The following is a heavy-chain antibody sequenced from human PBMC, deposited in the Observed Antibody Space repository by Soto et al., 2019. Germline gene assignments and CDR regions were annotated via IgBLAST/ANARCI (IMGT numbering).Heavy chain of an antibody. CDR2: ISAYNGNT. V-gene: IGHV1-18*04. CDR1: GYTFTSYG. D-gene: IGHD3-3*01. J-gene: IGHJ5*02. CDR3: ARELRITIFGVVKLDNWFDP. Sequence: GASVKVSCKASGYTFTSYGISWVRQAPGQGLEWMGWISAYNGNTNYAQRLQGRVTMTTDTSTSTAYMELRSLRSDDTAVYYCARELRITIFGVVKLDNWFDPWGQGTLVTVSS.